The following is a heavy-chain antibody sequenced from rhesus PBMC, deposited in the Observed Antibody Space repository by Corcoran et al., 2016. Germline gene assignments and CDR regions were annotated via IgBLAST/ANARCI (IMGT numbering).Heavy chain of an antibody. V-gene: IGHV3S4*01. Sequence: EVQLVESGGGLVQPGRSLRLSCAAAGFTISSYDISGVGQALGKGLEWVSSINNNGKNKYYADPVKGRFTTSRDNAKNAVSLQRNRQTTEDTTVYYGTTVAATYPFGYWGQGVLVTVSS. J-gene: IGHJ4*01. D-gene: IGHD4-29*01. CDR2: INNNGKNK. CDR3: TTVAATYPFGY. CDR1: GFTISSYD.